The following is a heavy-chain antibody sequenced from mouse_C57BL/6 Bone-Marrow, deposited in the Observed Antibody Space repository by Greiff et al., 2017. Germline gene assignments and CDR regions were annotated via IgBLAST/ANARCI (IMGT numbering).Heavy chain of an antibody. Sequence: QVQLQQPGAELVMPGASVKMSCKASGYTFTGYWMHWVKQRPGQGLEWLGEIDPSDSYTNYNQKLKGKSTLTGDKSSSTAYMQLSSLTSEGSAVYYCANLLAYWGQGTLVTVSA. J-gene: IGHJ3*01. CDR2: IDPSDSYT. CDR1: GYTFTGYW. CDR3: ANLLAY. D-gene: IGHD6-1*01. V-gene: IGHV1-69*01.